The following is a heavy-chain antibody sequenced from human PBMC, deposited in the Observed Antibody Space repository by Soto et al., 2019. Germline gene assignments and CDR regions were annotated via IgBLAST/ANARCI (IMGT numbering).Heavy chain of an antibody. CDR2: INDSGST. CDR3: ASIKGLRSVHQIDY. J-gene: IGHJ4*02. CDR1: GGSFSSYY. D-gene: IGHD5-12*01. Sequence: SETLSLTCTIYGGSFSSYYWSWIRQPPGKGLEWIGEINDSGSTNYNPSLKSRVTISVHTSKNQFSLRLSSVTAADTAVYYCASIKGLRSVHQIDYRGKGTLVTGSS. V-gene: IGHV4-34*01.